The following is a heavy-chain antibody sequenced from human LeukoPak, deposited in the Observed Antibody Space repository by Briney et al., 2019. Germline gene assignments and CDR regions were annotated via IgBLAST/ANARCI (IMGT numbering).Heavy chain of an antibody. Sequence: SETLSLTCTVSGYSISSGYYWGWIRQPPGKGLEWIGSIYHSGSTYYNPSLKSRVTISVDTSKNQFSLKLSSVTAADTAVYYCARGPTVVTPFDYWGQGTLVTVSS. CDR3: ARGPTVVTPFDY. J-gene: IGHJ4*02. CDR2: IYHSGST. D-gene: IGHD4-23*01. V-gene: IGHV4-38-2*02. CDR1: GYSISSGYY.